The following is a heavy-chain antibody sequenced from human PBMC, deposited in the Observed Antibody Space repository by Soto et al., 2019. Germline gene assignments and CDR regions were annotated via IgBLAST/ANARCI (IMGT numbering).Heavy chain of an antibody. CDR2: ISGYNGNM. Sequence: ASVRVSCKASGYTFTKFGISWVRQAPGQGLEWMGWISGYNGNMKYAQKLQDRLTMTKDTSTTTAYMELRSLRFDDTATYFCARDDVGVVAVSTDFYGMDVWGQGTTVTAP. CDR3: ARDDVGVVAVSTDFYGMDV. CDR1: GYTFTKFG. D-gene: IGHD2-15*01. J-gene: IGHJ6*02. V-gene: IGHV1-18*01.